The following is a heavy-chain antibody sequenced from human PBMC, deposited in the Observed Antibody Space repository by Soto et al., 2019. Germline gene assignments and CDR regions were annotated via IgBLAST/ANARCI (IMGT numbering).Heavy chain of an antibody. CDR2: INHSGST. CDR1: CESFPVYY. V-gene: IGHV4-34*01. D-gene: IGHD2-8*02. Sequence: PSETLSLTFAVYCESFPVYYWTWIRQPPGTGLEWIGEINHSGSTNYNPSLKSRVTISVDTSKNQFSLKLTSVTAADTAVYYCARDKITGLFDYWGQG. CDR3: ARDKITGLFDY. J-gene: IGHJ4*02.